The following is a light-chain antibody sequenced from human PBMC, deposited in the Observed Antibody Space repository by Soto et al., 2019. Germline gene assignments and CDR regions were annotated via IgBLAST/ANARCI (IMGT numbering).Light chain of an antibody. V-gene: IGLV2-11*01. CDR1: SSDAGGYNY. J-gene: IGLJ2*01. CDR2: DVS. Sequence: QSALTQPRSVSGSPGQSVTISCTGTSSDAGGYNYVSWYQQYPGKAPKLMIYDVSKRPSGVPDRCSGSKSGNTASLTISGLQAEDEADYFCFSYAGSYTVFFGGGTKLTVL. CDR3: FSYAGSYTVF.